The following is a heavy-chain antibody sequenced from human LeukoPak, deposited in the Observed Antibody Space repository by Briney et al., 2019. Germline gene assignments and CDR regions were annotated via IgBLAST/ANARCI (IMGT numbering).Heavy chain of an antibody. Sequence: GGSLRLSCAASGLTFSSSYMSWVRQTPGKGLEWVSVIYTGGNIHYADSVTGRFTISRDNSKNTLYLQMNSLRVEDTAIYYCARDHCPDGVCAWGQGTLVTVSS. D-gene: IGHD2-8*01. CDR1: GLTFSSSY. J-gene: IGHJ5*02. V-gene: IGHV3-53*01. CDR2: IYTGGNI. CDR3: ARDHCPDGVCA.